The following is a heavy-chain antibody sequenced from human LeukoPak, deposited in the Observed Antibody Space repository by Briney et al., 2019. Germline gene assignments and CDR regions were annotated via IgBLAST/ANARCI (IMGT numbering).Heavy chain of an antibody. CDR1: GFTFSSYG. D-gene: IGHD2-15*01. CDR2: IWYDGSNK. Sequence: PGGSLRLSCAASGFTFSSYGMHWVRQAPGKGLEWVAVIWYDGSNKYYADSVKGRFTISRDNSKNTLYLQMNSLRAEDTAVYYCATSGGLGYCSGGSCYHGDYWGQGTLVTVSS. J-gene: IGHJ4*02. CDR3: ATSGGLGYCSGGSCYHGDY. V-gene: IGHV3-33*01.